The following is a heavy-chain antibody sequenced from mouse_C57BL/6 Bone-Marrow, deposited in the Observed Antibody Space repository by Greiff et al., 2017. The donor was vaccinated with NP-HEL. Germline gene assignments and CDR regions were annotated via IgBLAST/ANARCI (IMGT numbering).Heavy chain of an antibody. V-gene: IGHV1-55*01. CDR1: GYTFTSYW. CDR2: IYPGSGST. Sequence: QVQLKQPGAELVKPGASVKMSCKASGYTFTSYWITWVKQRPGQGLEWIGDIYPGSGSTNYNEKFKGKATLTVDTSSSTAYMQLSSLTSEDSAVYYCARDSPYAMDYWGQGTSVTVSS. D-gene: IGHD3-2*01. CDR3: ARDSPYAMDY. J-gene: IGHJ4*01.